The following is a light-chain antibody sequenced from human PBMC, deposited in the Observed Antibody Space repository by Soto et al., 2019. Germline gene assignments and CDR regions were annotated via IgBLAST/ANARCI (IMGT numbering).Light chain of an antibody. CDR2: AAS. V-gene: IGKV1-39*01. J-gene: IGKJ1*01. CDR1: QNIKTY. CDR3: QQSFSSPPWT. Sequence: DIQMTQSPSSLSASVGDSVTITCRASQNIKTYLNWYQQKPGKAPNLLIYAASSLHSGVPSRFSGSESGTDFTLTISSLQPEDFATYYCQQSFSSPPWTFGQGTKVDIK.